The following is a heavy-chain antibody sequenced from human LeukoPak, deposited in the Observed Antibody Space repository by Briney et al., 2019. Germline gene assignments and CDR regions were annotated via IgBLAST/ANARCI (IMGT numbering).Heavy chain of an antibody. J-gene: IGHJ6*03. CDR1: GGSFSGYY. CDR2: INHSGST. V-gene: IGHV4-34*01. D-gene: IGHD6-19*01. CDR3: ARGYHSVAGTHFYYYYYMDV. Sequence: SETLSLTCAVYGGSFSGYYWSWIRQPSGKGLEWIGEINHSGSTNYNPCLKSRVTISVDTSKNQFSLKLSSVTAADTAVYYCARGYHSVAGTHFYYYYYMDVWGKGTTVTVSS.